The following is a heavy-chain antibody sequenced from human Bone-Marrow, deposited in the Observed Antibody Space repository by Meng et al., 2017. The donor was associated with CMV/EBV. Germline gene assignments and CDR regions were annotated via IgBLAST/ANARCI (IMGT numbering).Heavy chain of an antibody. CDR1: GSSISRSNYY. CDR3: VHDYGDSQPGY. Sequence: SETLSLTCNVSGSSISRSNYYWGWIRQPPGKGLEWIGSIYYSGSTYYNPSLKSRVTISIDTSKNQFSLKLSSVTAADTAVYYCVHDYGDSQPGYWGQGTPVTVSS. D-gene: IGHD4-17*01. V-gene: IGHV4-39*07. CDR2: IYYSGST. J-gene: IGHJ4*02.